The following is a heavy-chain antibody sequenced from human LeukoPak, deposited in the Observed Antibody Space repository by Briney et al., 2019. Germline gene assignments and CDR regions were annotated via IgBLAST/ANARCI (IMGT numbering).Heavy chain of an antibody. J-gene: IGHJ4*02. V-gene: IGHV1-69*05. CDR2: IIPIFGTA. CDR3: ASLGDHGIDY. Sequence: VASVKVSCKASGGTFSSYAISWVRQAPGQGLEWMGGIIPIFGTANYAQKFQGRVTITTDESTSTAYMELSSLRSEDTAVYYCASLGDHGIDYWGQGTLVTVSS. CDR1: GGTFSSYA. D-gene: IGHD2-21*02.